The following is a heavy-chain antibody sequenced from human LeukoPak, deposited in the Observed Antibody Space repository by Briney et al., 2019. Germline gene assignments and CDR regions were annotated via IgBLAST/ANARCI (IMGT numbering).Heavy chain of an antibody. CDR3: ARSSGSNWFDP. J-gene: IGHJ5*02. CDR2: IYYSGST. V-gene: IGHV4-39*01. D-gene: IGHD6-19*01. CDR1: GGSFSSYY. Sequence: SETLSLTCAVYGGSFSSYYWGWIRQPPGKGLEWIGSIYYSGSTYYNPSLKSRVTISVDTSKNQFSLKLSSVTAADTAVYYCARSSGSNWFDPWGQGTLVTVSS.